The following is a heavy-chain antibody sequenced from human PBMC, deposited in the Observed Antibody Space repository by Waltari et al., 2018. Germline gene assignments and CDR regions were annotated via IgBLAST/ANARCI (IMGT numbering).Heavy chain of an antibody. CDR1: GFPFSRSW. CDR3: ARAGLLGAFDV. D-gene: IGHD2-15*01. Sequence: EVQLVESGGGLVQPGGSLRLSCAASGFPFSRSWIHWVRQFPGKGLMWVARINKDGSSTVYADSVKGRFTISRDDAKNTVSLQMNNLSDEDTALYYCARAGLLGAFDVWGQGTMVTVSS. CDR2: INKDGSST. V-gene: IGHV3-74*03. J-gene: IGHJ3*01.